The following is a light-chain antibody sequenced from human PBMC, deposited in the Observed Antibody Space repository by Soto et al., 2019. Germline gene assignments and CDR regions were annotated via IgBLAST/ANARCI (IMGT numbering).Light chain of an antibody. CDR2: DVS. Sequence: QSVLTQPASVSGSPGQSITISCTGTSSDVGGYNYVSWYQQHPGKAPKLMIYDVSNRPSGVSNRFSGSKSGNTASLTISGLQAEDEADYYCSSYTSSSTVSSTVVFGGGTKLTVL. CDR3: SSYTSSSTVSSTVV. V-gene: IGLV2-14*01. CDR1: SSDVGGYNY. J-gene: IGLJ2*01.